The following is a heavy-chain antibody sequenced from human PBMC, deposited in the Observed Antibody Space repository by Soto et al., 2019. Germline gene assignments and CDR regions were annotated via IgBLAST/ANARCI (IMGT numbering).Heavy chain of an antibody. CDR1: GGTFSSYA. CDR2: IIPIFGTA. Sequence: QVQLVQSGAEVKKPGSSVKVSCKASGGTFSSYAISWVRQAPGQGLEWVVGIIPIFGTANYAQKFQGRVTITADESTSTAYMELSSLRSEDTAVYYCARKLPSSSSWCGAFDIWGQGTMVTVS. CDR3: ARKLPSSSSWCGAFDI. D-gene: IGHD6-13*01. J-gene: IGHJ3*02. V-gene: IGHV1-69*01.